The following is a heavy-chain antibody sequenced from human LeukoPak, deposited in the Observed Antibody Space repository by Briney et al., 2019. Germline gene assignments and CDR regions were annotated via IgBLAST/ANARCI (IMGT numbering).Heavy chain of an antibody. CDR2: IKQDGSEK. CDR1: GFTFSSYW. CDR3: ARVRYSSSWYGPYYYYMDV. Sequence: PGGSLRLSCAASGFTFSSYWMSGVRQAPGKGLEGVANIKQDGSEKYYVDSVKGRFTISRENAKNSLYLQMNSLRAEDTAVYYCARVRYSSSWYGPYYYYMDVWGKGTTVTVSS. D-gene: IGHD6-13*01. J-gene: IGHJ6*03. V-gene: IGHV3-7*01.